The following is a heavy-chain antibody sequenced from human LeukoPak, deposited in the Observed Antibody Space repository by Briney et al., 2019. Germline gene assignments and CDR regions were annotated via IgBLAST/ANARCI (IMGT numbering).Heavy chain of an antibody. V-gene: IGHV4-4*07. J-gene: IGHJ4*02. CDR1: GGSFTSYY. CDR2: IYASGST. CDR3: ARGGRFPDY. D-gene: IGHD3-10*01. Sequence: SETLSLTCTVSGGSFTSYYWSWIRRPAGKGLEWIGRIYASGSTNYNPSLKSRVTMSVDSSKNQFSLNLSSVTAADTAVYHCARGGRFPDYWGQGTLVTVSS.